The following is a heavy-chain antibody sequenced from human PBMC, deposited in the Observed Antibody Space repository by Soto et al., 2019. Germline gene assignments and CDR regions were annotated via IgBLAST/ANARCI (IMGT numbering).Heavy chain of an antibody. D-gene: IGHD1-1*01. CDR3: ARLRSLPSTIKFGTDFDY. CDR1: EYNLNNNG. Sequence: GESMKISGTAAEYNLNNNGSGWVLQTPWKGLEWMGRIEPSDSYIDYSPSFKGHVTISSDKSIKTVYLQWSSLKASDTAMYYCARLRSLPSTIKFGTDFDYWGQGALVTVPQ. V-gene: IGHV5-10-1*01. J-gene: IGHJ4*02. CDR2: IEPSDSYI.